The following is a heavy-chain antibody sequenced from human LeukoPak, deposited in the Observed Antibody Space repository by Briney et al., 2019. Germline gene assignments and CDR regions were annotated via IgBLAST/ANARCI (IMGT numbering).Heavy chain of an antibody. V-gene: IGHV1-69*13. CDR1: GGTFSSYA. Sequence: SVKVSCKAYGGTFSSYAISWVRQAPGQGLEWMGGIIPIFGTASYAQKFQGRVTITADESTSTAYMELSSLRSEDTAVYYCARVAVAGTCDYWGQGTLVTVSS. CDR2: IIPIFGTA. D-gene: IGHD6-19*01. J-gene: IGHJ4*02. CDR3: ARVAVAGTCDY.